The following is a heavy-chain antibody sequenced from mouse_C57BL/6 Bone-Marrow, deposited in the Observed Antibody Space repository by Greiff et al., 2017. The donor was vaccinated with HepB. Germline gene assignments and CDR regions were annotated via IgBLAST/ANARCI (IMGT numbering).Heavy chain of an antibody. CDR1: GFNIKDDY. CDR3: TTPLYGNYERGMGYYAMDY. J-gene: IGHJ4*01. D-gene: IGHD2-10*02. CDR2: IDPENGDT. V-gene: IGHV14-4*01. Sequence: VQLQQSGAELVRPGASVKLSCTASGFNIKDDYMHWVKQRPEQGLEWIGWIDPENGDTEYASKFQGKATITADTSSNTAYLQRSSLTSEDTAVYYCTTPLYGNYERGMGYYAMDYWGQGTSVTVSS.